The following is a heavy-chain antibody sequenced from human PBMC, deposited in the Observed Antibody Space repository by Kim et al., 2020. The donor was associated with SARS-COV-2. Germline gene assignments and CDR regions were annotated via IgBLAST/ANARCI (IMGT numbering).Heavy chain of an antibody. CDR1: GFTFDDYA. Sequence: GGSLRLSCAASGFTFDDYAMHWVRQAPGKGLEWVSLISGDGGSTYYADSVKGRFTISRDNSKNSLYLQMNSLRTEDTALYYCAKDNDPPRRGSAAGTEFDYWGQGTLVTVSS. CDR2: ISGDGGST. D-gene: IGHD6-13*01. CDR3: AKDNDPPRRGSAAGTEFDY. J-gene: IGHJ4*02. V-gene: IGHV3-43*02.